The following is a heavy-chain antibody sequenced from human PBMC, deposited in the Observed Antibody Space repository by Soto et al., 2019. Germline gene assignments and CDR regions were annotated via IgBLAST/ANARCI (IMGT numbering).Heavy chain of an antibody. CDR2: IYYSGST. CDR3: ARVVGGSGSSMGYYYYYGMDV. Sequence: QVQLQESGPGLVKPSQTLSLTCTVSGGSISSGGYYWSWIRQHPGKGLEWNGYIYYSGSTYYNPSLKSRVTISVDTSKNQFSLKLSSVTAADTAVYYCARVVGGSGSSMGYYYYYGMDVWGQGTTVTVSS. J-gene: IGHJ6*02. CDR1: GGSISSGGYY. V-gene: IGHV4-31*03. D-gene: IGHD3-10*01.